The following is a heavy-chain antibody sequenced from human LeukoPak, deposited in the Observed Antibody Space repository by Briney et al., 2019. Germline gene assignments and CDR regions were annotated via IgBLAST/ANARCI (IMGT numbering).Heavy chain of an antibody. D-gene: IGHD1-14*01. CDR3: ARDSMAYGIHDY. J-gene: IGHJ4*02. CDR1: GFTFSSYN. CDR2: ISSSSSSI. V-gene: IGHV3-48*01. Sequence: GGSLSLSCAASGFTFSSYNMNWVRQAPGKGLEWVSYISSSSSSIKYADSVKGRFTISRDNAKITLYLQMNSLRAEDTAVYYCARDSMAYGIHDYWGQGTLVTVSS.